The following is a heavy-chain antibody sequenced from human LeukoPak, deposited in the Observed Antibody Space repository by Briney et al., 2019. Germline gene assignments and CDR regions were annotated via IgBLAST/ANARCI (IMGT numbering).Heavy chain of an antibody. CDR1: GFTFSSYA. J-gene: IGHJ1*01. CDR2: ISGSGGST. CDR3: AKDPAVANTARRFQH. V-gene: IGHV3-23*01. D-gene: IGHD6-19*01. Sequence: GGSLRLSCAASGFTFSSYAMSWVRQAPGKGLEWVSAISGSGGSTYHADSVKGRFTISRDNSKNTLYLQMNSLRAEDTAVYYCAKDPAVANTARRFQHWGQGTLVTVTS.